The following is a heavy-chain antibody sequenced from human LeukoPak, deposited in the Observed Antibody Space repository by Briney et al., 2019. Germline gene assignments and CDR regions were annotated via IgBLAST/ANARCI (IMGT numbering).Heavy chain of an antibody. D-gene: IGHD6-19*01. CDR3: ARGYSSGWYQGGFDY. J-gene: IGHJ4*02. CDR1: GYTFTSYA. V-gene: IGHV1-3*01. Sequence: ASVKVSCKASGYTFTSYAMHWVRQAPGQRLEWVGWINAGNGNTKYSQKFQGRVTITRDTSASTAYMELSSLRSEDTAVYYCARGYSSGWYQGGFDYWGQGTLVTVSS. CDR2: INAGNGNT.